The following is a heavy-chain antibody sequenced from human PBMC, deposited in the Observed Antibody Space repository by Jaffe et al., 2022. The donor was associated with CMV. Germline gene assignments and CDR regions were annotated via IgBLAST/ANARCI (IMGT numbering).Heavy chain of an antibody. CDR1: GFTFSSYA. CDR2: ISGSGGST. CDR3: AKRPREVRGVIIKPLDV. V-gene: IGHV3-23*04. Sequence: EVQLVESGGGLVQPGGSLRLSCAASGFTFSSYAMSWVRQAPGKGLEWVSAISGSGGSTYYADSVKGRFTISRDNSKNTLYLQMNSLRAEDTAVYYCAKRPREVRGVIIKPLDVWGKGTTVTVSS. J-gene: IGHJ6*04. D-gene: IGHD3-10*01.